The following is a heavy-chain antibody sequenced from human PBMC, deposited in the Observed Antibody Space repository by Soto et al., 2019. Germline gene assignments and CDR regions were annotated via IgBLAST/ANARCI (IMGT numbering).Heavy chain of an antibody. CDR1: GFTFSSYA. Sequence: GGSLRLSCAASGFTFSSYAMSWVRQAPGKGLEWVSTISGSGGSTYYADSVKGRFTISRDNSKNTLYLQMNSLRAEDTAVYFCAKAIADIGRYYYGSGSSLDYWGQGTLVTVSS. J-gene: IGHJ4*02. CDR3: AKAIADIGRYYYGSGSSLDY. V-gene: IGHV3-23*01. CDR2: ISGSGGST. D-gene: IGHD3-10*01.